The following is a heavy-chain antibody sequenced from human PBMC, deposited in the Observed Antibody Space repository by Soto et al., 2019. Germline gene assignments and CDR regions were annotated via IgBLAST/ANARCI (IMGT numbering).Heavy chain of an antibody. Sequence: GGSLRLSCAASGFTFSSYSMNWVRQAPGKGLEWVSYISSSSSTIYYADSVKGRFTISRDNAKNSLYLQMNSLRDEDTAVYYCAREEGVILSGSYYTRYYYYGMDVWGPGTKVTVYS. V-gene: IGHV3-48*02. J-gene: IGHJ6*02. CDR1: GFTFSSYS. CDR3: AREEGVILSGSYYTRYYYYGMDV. D-gene: IGHD1-26*01. CDR2: ISSSSSTI.